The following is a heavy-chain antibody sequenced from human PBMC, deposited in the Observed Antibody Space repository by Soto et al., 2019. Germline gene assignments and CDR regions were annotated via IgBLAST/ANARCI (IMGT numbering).Heavy chain of an antibody. J-gene: IGHJ5*02. Sequence: QVQLEESGGGVVQPGRSLRLSCAASGFTFSSYAMYWVRQAPGKGLEWVAVIPYDGSNKYYADPVKGRFTISRDNSKNTLYLPMNSLRAEDTAVYYCARDGDSGSYVNWFDPWGQGTLVTVSS. CDR2: IPYDGSNK. CDR3: ARDGDSGSYVNWFDP. D-gene: IGHD1-26*01. CDR1: GFTFSSYA. V-gene: IGHV3-30-3*01.